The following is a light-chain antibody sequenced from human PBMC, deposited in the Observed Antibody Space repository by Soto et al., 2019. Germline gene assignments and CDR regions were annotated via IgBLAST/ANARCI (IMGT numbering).Light chain of an antibody. CDR1: QSLSSSY. Sequence: EIVLTQSPGTLSLSPGERATLSCRASQSLSSSYLAWYQQKPGQAPRLLIYGASSRATGIPDRFSGSGSGTDFTHTISRLEPEDFAVYYCQQYGSSRTFGQGTKVEIK. J-gene: IGKJ1*01. CDR3: QQYGSSRT. CDR2: GAS. V-gene: IGKV3-20*01.